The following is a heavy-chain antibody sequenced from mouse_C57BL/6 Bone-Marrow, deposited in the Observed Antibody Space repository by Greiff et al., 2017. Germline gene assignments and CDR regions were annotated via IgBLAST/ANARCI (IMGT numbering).Heavy chain of an antibody. J-gene: IGHJ4*01. CDR2: ISDGGSYT. CDR3: ARDGYPMDY. CDR1: GFTFSSYA. V-gene: IGHV5-4*01. D-gene: IGHD1-2*01. Sequence: EVMLVASGGGLVKPGGSLKLSCAASGFTFSSYAMSWVRQTPEKRLEWVATISDGGSYTYYPDNVKGRFTISRDNAKNNLYLQMSHLKSEDTAMYYCARDGYPMDYWGQGTSVTVSS.